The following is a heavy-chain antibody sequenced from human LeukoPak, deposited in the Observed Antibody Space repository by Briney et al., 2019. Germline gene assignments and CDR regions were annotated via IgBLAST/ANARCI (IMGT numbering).Heavy chain of an antibody. Sequence: GGSLRLSCAASGFTFSSYEMNWVRQAPGKGLEWVSYISSSSSTIYYADSVKGRFTISRDNAKNSLYLQMNSLRAEDTAVYYCAGLPTDYWGQGTLVTVSS. D-gene: IGHD5-12*01. CDR1: GFTFSSYE. V-gene: IGHV3-48*03. CDR3: AGLPTDY. CDR2: ISSSSSTI. J-gene: IGHJ4*02.